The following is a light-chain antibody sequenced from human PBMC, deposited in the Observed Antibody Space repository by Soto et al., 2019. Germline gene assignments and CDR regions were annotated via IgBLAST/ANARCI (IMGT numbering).Light chain of an antibody. J-gene: IGKJ5*01. CDR2: GAS. Sequence: EIVMTQPPATLSVSPGERATLSCRAIQSVSSNLAWYQQKPGQAPRLLIYGASTRATGIPARFSGSGSGTDFTLTISSLEPEDFAVYYCQQRSNWPPEITFGQGTLLEIK. V-gene: IGKV3-15*01. CDR3: QQRSNWPPEIT. CDR1: QSVSSN.